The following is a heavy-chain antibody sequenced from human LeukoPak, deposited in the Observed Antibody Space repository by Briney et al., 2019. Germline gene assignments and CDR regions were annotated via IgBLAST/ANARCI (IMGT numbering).Heavy chain of an antibody. Sequence: PSQTLSLTCAISGDTISSNSAVWYWFRQSPSRGLEWLGRTYYRSKWLNDYAVSVKSRVIFNPDTSKNQFSLHLNSVTPEDTAVYYCARSLDRKMDVWGQGTTVTVSS. CDR3: ARSLDRKMDV. CDR2: TYYRSKWLN. J-gene: IGHJ6*02. CDR1: GDTISSNSAV. V-gene: IGHV6-1*01.